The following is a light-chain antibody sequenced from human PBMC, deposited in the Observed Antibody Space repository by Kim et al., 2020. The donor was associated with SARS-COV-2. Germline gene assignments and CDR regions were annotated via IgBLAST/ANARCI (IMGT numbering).Light chain of an antibody. CDR3: AAWDDSLNGWV. Sequence: QLVLTQPPSASGTPGQRVTISCSGSSSNIGSNTVNWYQQLPGTAPKLLIYSNNQRPSGVPDRFSGSKSGTSASLAISGLQSEDEADYYCAAWDDSLNGWVFGGWTQLTVL. CDR1: SSNIGSNT. V-gene: IGLV1-44*01. J-gene: IGLJ3*02. CDR2: SNN.